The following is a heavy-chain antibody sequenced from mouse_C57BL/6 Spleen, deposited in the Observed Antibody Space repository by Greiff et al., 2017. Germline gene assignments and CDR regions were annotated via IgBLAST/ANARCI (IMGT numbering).Heavy chain of an antibody. J-gene: IGHJ2*01. CDR2: IHPNSGST. CDR1: GYTFTSYW. D-gene: IGHD2-4*01. V-gene: IGHV1-64*01. Sequence: QVQLQQPGAELVKPGASVKLSCKASGYTFTSYWMNWVKQRPGQGLEWIGMIHPNSGSTNYNEKFKSKATLTVDKSSSTAYMQLSSLTSEYSAVYYCARYGDYEGYWGQGTTLTVSS. CDR3: ARYGDYEGY.